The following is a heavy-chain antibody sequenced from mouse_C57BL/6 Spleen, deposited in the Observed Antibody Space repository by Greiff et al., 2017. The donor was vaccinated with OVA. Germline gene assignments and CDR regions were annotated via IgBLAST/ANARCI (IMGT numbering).Heavy chain of an antibody. CDR1: GFTFSSYT. Sequence: DVMLVESGGGLVKPGGSLKLSCAASGFTFSSYTMSWVRQTPEKRLEWVATISGGGGNTYYPDSVKGRFTISRDNAKNTLDLQMSSLRSEDTALYYCARNGGNYGDYFDYWGQGTTLTVSS. D-gene: IGHD2-1*01. CDR3: ARNGGNYGDYFDY. J-gene: IGHJ2*01. CDR2: ISGGGGNT. V-gene: IGHV5-9*01.